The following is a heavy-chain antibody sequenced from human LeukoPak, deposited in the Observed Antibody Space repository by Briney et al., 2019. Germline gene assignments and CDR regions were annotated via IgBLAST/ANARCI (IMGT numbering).Heavy chain of an antibody. V-gene: IGHV4-59*12. CDR3: ARIRFLEWFFDY. Sequence: SETLSLTCTVSGDSISNYYWSWIRQPPGKGLEWIGYIYYSGSTYYNPSLKSRVTISVDTSKNQFSLKLSSVTAADTAVYYCARIRFLEWFFDYWGQGTLVTVSS. CDR2: IYYSGST. D-gene: IGHD3-3*01. CDR1: GDSISNYY. J-gene: IGHJ4*02.